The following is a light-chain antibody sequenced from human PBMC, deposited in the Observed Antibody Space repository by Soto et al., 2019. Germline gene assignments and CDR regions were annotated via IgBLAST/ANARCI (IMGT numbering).Light chain of an antibody. CDR2: SND. Sequence: LTQPPSASGTPGQRVIISCSGSSSNIGSNTVNWYQQLPGTAPKLLIYSNDQRPSGVPDRFSASKSGTAASLAISGLQSEVEADYYCAAWDDSLNGWVFGGGTKLTVL. V-gene: IGLV1-44*01. CDR1: SSNIGSNT. J-gene: IGLJ3*02. CDR3: AAWDDSLNGWV.